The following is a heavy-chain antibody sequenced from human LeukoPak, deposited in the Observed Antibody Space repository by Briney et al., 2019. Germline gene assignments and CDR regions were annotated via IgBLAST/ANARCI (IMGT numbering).Heavy chain of an antibody. CDR2: IYTSGST. Sequence: SETLSLTCTVSGGSISSYYWSWIRQPAGKGLEWIGRIYTSGSTNYNPSHKSRVTMSVDTSKNQFSLKLSSVTAADTAVYYCARGDWGGYYYYMDVWGKGTTVTVSS. CDR1: GGSISSYY. D-gene: IGHD7-27*01. V-gene: IGHV4-4*07. CDR3: ARGDWGGYYYYMDV. J-gene: IGHJ6*03.